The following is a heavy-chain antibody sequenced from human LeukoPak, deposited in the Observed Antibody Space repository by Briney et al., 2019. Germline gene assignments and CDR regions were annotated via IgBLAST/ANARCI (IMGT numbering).Heavy chain of an antibody. CDR1: GFTFSVYA. CDR2: ISSTDGST. Sequence: GGSLRLSCAASGFTFSVYAMSWVRQAPGKGLEWVSTISSTDGSTYYADSVNGRFVVSRDNSRNTLFLQMNSLRAEDTAVYFCAKDYSSGYYYFDFWGQGVLVTVSS. D-gene: IGHD3-22*01. J-gene: IGHJ4*02. V-gene: IGHV3-23*01. CDR3: AKDYSSGYYYFDF.